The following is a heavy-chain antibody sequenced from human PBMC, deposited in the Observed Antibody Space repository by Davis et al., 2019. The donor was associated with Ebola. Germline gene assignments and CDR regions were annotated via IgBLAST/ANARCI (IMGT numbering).Heavy chain of an antibody. V-gene: IGHV3-21*01. Sequence: GGSLRLSCAASGFTFSIYSMNWVRQAPGKGLEWVASISSGSSYISYADSVKGRFIISRDNAKNSLYLQMNSLRAEDTAMYYCARDLADMAKIDIDYWGQGTLVTVSS. CDR3: ARDLADMAKIDIDY. J-gene: IGHJ4*02. D-gene: IGHD5-24*01. CDR2: ISSGSSYI. CDR1: GFTFSIYS.